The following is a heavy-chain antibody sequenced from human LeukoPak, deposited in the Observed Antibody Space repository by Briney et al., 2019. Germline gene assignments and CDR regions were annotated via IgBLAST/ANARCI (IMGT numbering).Heavy chain of an antibody. Sequence: PGGSLRLSCAASGFTFSSYWMSWVRQAPGKGLEWVANIKQDGSEKYYVDSVKGRFTISRDNAKNSLYLQMNSLRAEDTAVYYCARATVVGTYDAFDIWGQGTMVTVSS. CDR1: GFTFSSYW. D-gene: IGHD4-23*01. CDR3: ARATVVGTYDAFDI. CDR2: IKQDGSEK. J-gene: IGHJ3*02. V-gene: IGHV3-7*01.